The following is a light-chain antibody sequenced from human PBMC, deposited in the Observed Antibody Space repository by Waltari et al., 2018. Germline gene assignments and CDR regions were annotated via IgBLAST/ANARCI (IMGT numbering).Light chain of an antibody. V-gene: IGKV4-1*01. Sequence: DIVMTQSPDSLAVSLGERTTIDCKSSQSILYSSSNKNYLAWYQQKAGQPPKLLISWASTRESGVPDRFSGSGSGTDFSLTISSLQAEDVAVYYCQQFYSRPVTFGGGTKVEIK. J-gene: IGKJ4*01. CDR2: WAS. CDR1: QSILYSSSNKNY. CDR3: QQFYSRPVT.